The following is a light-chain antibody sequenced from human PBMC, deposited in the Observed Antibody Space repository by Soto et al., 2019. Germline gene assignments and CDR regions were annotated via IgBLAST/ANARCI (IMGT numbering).Light chain of an antibody. V-gene: IGKV3-15*01. CDR3: QQYNNWPPIT. CDR1: QSVSIN. J-gene: IGKJ5*01. CDR2: GAS. Sequence: ETVMTQSPATLSVSPGGGATLSCRASQSVSINLAWYQQKPGQAPRLLIYGASTRATGIPARFSGSGSGTEFTLTISSLQSEDFAVYYCQQYNNWPPITFGQGTRLEIK.